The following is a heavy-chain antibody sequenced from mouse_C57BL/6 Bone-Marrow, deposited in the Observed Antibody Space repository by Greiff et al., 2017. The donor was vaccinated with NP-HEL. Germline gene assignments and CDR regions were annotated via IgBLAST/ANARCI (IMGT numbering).Heavy chain of an antibody. V-gene: IGHV1-55*01. D-gene: IGHD2-12*01. Sequence: QVQLQQPGAELVKPGASVKMSCKASGYTFPSSWITWVKQRPGQGLEWIGDLYPGSGSTHYHEKFKSKATLTVDQSSSTAYMQLSSVTSEDSAVYYCASYRGYFDVWGTGTTVTVSS. CDR3: ASYRGYFDV. CDR2: LYPGSGST. CDR1: GYTFPSSW. J-gene: IGHJ1*03.